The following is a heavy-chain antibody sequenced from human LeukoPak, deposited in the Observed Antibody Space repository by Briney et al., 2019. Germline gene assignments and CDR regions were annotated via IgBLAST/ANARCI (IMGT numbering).Heavy chain of an antibody. J-gene: IGHJ4*02. CDR3: ARDGYYYDSSGSDY. CDR2: ISAYNGNT. D-gene: IGHD3-22*01. Sequence: GASVKVSCKASGGTFSSYAISWVRQAPGQGLEWMGWISAYNGNTNYAQKLQGRVTMTTDTSTSTAYMELRSLRSDDTAVYYCARDGYYYDSSGSDYWGQGTLVTVSS. CDR1: GGTFSSYA. V-gene: IGHV1-18*01.